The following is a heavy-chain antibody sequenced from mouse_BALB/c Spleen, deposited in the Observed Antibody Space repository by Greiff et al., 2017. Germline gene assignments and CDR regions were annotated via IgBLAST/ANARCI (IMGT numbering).Heavy chain of an antibody. Sequence: EVKLVESGGGLVQPGGSRKLSCAASGFTFSSFGMHWVRQAPEKGLEWVAYISSGSSTNYYADTVKGRFTISRDNPKNTLFLQMTSLRSEDTAMYYCASVNYGYFDYWGQGTTVTVSS. CDR3: ASVNYGYFDY. J-gene: IGHJ2*01. CDR1: GFTFSSFG. V-gene: IGHV5-17*02. CDR2: ISSGSSTN. D-gene: IGHD1-1*01.